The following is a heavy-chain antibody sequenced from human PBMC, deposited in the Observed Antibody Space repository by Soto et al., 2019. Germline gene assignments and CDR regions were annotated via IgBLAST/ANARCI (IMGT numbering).Heavy chain of an antibody. V-gene: IGHV1-2*04. CDR3: ARGRESLAVAGLYYYYGMDV. CDR2: INPNSGGT. D-gene: IGHD6-19*01. Sequence: GTSVKIGSTSSRYTFKIYVMAGVRKAHGQGLEWMGWINPNSGGTNYAQKFQGWVTINPDTSKNQFSLQLNSVTPEDTAVYYCARGRESLAVAGLYYYYGMDVWGQGTTVTVSS. CDR1: RYTFKIYV. J-gene: IGHJ6*02.